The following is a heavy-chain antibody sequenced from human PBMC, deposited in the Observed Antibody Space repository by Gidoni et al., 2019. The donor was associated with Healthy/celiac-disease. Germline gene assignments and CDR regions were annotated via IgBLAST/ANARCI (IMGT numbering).Heavy chain of an antibody. Sequence: EVQLLESGGGLVQPGGSLRLSWAASGFNFSSYAMSWVRQAPGKGPEWVSAISGSGGSTYYADSVKGRFTISRDNSKNTLYLQMNSLRAEDTAVYYCAKDAPADSSGWYVGGAFDIWGQGTMVTVSS. V-gene: IGHV3-23*01. CDR2: ISGSGGST. CDR1: GFNFSSYA. J-gene: IGHJ3*02. CDR3: AKDAPADSSGWYVGGAFDI. D-gene: IGHD6-19*01.